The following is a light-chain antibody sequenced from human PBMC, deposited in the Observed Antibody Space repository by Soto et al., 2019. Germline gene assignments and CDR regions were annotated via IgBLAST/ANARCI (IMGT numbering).Light chain of an antibody. CDR3: CSYAGDYTFV. J-gene: IGLJ1*01. CDR2: DVE. Sequence: QSALTQPRSVSGSPGQSVTLSCTGTSSDVGGYNYVTWYQQYPGKAPKVMIYDVETRPSGVPDRFSGSKSGNTASLTISGLQAEDEADYYCCSYAGDYTFVFGTGTKVTVL. V-gene: IGLV2-11*01. CDR1: SSDVGGYNY.